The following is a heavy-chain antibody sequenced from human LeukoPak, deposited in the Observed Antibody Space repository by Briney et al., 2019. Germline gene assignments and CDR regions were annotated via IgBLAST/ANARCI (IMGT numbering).Heavy chain of an antibody. D-gene: IGHD3-10*01. Sequence: GGSLRLSCAASGFTFSSYSMIWVRLAPGKGLEWVSSISSSSSYIYYADSVKGRFTISRDNAKNSLYLQMNSLRAEDTAVYYCAREFRFGDTTTNNWGQGTLVTVSS. V-gene: IGHV3-21*01. CDR2: ISSSSSYI. CDR3: AREFRFGDTTTNN. J-gene: IGHJ4*02. CDR1: GFTFSSYS.